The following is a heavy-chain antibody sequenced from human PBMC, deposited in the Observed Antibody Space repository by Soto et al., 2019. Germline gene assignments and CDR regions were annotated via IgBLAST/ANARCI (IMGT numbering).Heavy chain of an antibody. Sequence: QVRLQESGPRLVKPSETLSLTCIVSGGSISSYYWSWIRQPPGKGLEWIGYIFYSGSTNYNPSLKSRVTISVDTSKNQFSLKLSSVTAADTAVYYCARAVLPATAPFDYWGQGTLVTVSS. CDR3: ARAVLPATAPFDY. D-gene: IGHD2-2*01. CDR2: IFYSGST. V-gene: IGHV4-59*01. J-gene: IGHJ4*02. CDR1: GGSISSYY.